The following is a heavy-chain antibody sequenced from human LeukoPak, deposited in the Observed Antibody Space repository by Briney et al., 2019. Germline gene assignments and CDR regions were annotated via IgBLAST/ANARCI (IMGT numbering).Heavy chain of an antibody. V-gene: IGHV1-18*01. Sequence: ASVKVSCKASGYTFTSHGISWVRQAPGQGLEWMGWISTYNANTNYAQKLQGRVTMTTDTSTSTAYMELRSLRSDDTAIYYCARSSFCSGGTCYSSLDYWGQGTTVTVSS. J-gene: IGHJ4*03. D-gene: IGHD2-15*01. CDR1: GYTFTSHG. CDR3: ARSSFCSGGTCYSSLDY. CDR2: ISTYNANT.